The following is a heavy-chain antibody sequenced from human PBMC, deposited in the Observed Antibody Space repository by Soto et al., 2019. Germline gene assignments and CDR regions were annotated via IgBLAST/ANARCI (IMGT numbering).Heavy chain of an antibody. CDR1: GYSFTSYW. CDR3: TTGLSNGYYNFDY. Sequence: GESLKISCKGSGYSFTSYWIGWVRQMPGKGLEWMGIIYPGDSDTRYSPSFQGQVTISADKSISTLYLQMNSLKTEDTAVYYCTTGLSNGYYNFDYWGQGTPVTVSS. V-gene: IGHV5-51*01. CDR2: IYPGDSDT. D-gene: IGHD3-22*01. J-gene: IGHJ4*02.